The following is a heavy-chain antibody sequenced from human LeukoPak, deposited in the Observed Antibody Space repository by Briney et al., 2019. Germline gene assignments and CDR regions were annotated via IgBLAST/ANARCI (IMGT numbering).Heavy chain of an antibody. D-gene: IGHD2-15*01. CDR1: GGPISSSSYY. Sequence: SETLSLTCTVSGGPISSSSYYWGWIRQPPGKGLEWIGSIYYSGSTNYIPSLKSRVTISVDTSKNQFSLKLSSVTAADTAVYYCARMPPNCSGGSCYPGDYYYYMDVWGKGTTVTISS. CDR2: IYYSGST. CDR3: ARMPPNCSGGSCYPGDYYYYMDV. J-gene: IGHJ6*03. V-gene: IGHV4-39*07.